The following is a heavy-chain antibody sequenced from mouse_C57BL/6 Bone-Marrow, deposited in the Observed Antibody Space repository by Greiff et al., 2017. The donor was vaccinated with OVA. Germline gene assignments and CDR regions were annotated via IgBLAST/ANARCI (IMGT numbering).Heavy chain of an antibody. V-gene: IGHV6-3*01. CDR2: IRLKSDNYAT. CDR3: TGGDNYQYYFDY. CDR1: GFTFSNYW. J-gene: IGHJ2*01. Sequence: EVKVEESGGGLVQPGGSMKLSCVASGFTFSNYWMNWVRQSPEKGLEWVAQIRLKSDNYATHYAESVKGRFTISRDDSKSSVYLQMNNLRAEDTGIYYCTGGDNYQYYFDYWGQGTTLTVSS. D-gene: IGHD1-1*01.